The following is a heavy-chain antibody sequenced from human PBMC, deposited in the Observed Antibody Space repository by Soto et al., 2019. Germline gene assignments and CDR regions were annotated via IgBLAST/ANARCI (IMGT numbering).Heavy chain of an antibody. D-gene: IGHD3-10*01. CDR2: VYHTGNT. V-gene: IGHV4-4*02. Sequence: QLQESGPGLVKPSGTLSLTCAVSGGSISSSNWWTWVRQPPGKGLEWIGEVYHTGNTNHNPSLKSRVTISVDKSQNQFSLKVTSVTAADTAMYYCARGSGSYEYWGQGTLVTVSS. J-gene: IGHJ4*02. CDR3: ARGSGSYEY. CDR1: GGSISSSNW.